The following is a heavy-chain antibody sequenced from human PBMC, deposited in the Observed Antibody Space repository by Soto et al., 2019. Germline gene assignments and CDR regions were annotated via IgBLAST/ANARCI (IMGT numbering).Heavy chain of an antibody. J-gene: IGHJ3*02. CDR2: IYYSGST. CDR3: ARWIRGGIRGYSSSWYAFDI. CDR1: GGSISSYY. V-gene: IGHV4-59*01. D-gene: IGHD6-13*01. Sequence: SETLSLTCTVSGGSISSYYWSWIRQPPGKGLEWIGYIYYSGSTNYNPSLKSRVTISVDTSKNQFSLKLSSVTAADTAVYYCARWIRGGIRGYSSSWYAFDIWGQGTMVTVSS.